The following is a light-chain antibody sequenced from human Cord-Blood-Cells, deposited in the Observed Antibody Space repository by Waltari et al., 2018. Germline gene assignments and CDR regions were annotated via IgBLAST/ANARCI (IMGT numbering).Light chain of an antibody. CDR3: QQYNSYSRT. V-gene: IGKV1-5*03. CDR1: QSISSW. CDR2: KAS. J-gene: IGKJ2*01. Sequence: DIQMTHSPSTLAASVGDRVTIPCRAGQSISSWLARYQQKPGKAPKLLIYKASSLESGVPSRFSGSGSWTEFTLTISRLQPYDFATYYCQQYNSYSRTFGQGTKL.